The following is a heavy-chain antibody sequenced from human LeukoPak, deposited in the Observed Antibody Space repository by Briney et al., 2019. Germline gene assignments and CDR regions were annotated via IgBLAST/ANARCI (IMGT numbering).Heavy chain of an antibody. V-gene: IGHV4-34*01. CDR2: INHSGST. CDR1: GGSFSGYC. D-gene: IGHD3-10*01. J-gene: IGHJ6*02. Sequence: SETLSLTCAVYGGSFSGYCWSWIRQPPGKGLEWIGEINHSGSTNYNPSLKSRVTISVDTSKNQFSLKLSSVTAADTAVYYCARLTITMIRKKIAGGMDVWGQGTTVTVSS. CDR3: ARLTITMIRKKIAGGMDV.